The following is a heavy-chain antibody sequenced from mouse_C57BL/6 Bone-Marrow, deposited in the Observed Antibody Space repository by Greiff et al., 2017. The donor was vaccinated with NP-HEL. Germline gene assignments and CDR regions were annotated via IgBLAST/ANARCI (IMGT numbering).Heavy chain of an antibody. D-gene: IGHD1-1*01. CDR3: ARELRSFWYFDV. J-gene: IGHJ1*03. CDR1: GYTFTSYG. V-gene: IGHV1-81*01. Sequence: VKLVESGAELARPGASVKLSCKASGYTFTSYGISWVKQRTGQGLEWIGEIYPRSGNTYYNEKFKGKATLTADKSSSTAYMELRSLTSEDSAVYFCARELRSFWYFDVWGTGTTVTVSS. CDR2: IYPRSGNT.